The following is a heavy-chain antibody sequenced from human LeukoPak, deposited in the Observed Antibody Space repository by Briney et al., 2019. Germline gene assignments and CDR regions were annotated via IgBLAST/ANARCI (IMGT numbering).Heavy chain of an antibody. CDR3: SRRFDC. CDR2: IDGSGDTI. Sequence: GESLRLSCAASVFTFSDYSMNGVRQAPGKGLEWVSYIDGSGDTIYYADSVKGRFTISRDNAKNSLDLQMNSLRDEDTAVYYCSRRFDCWGQGTLVTVSS. J-gene: IGHJ4*02. V-gene: IGHV3-48*02. CDR1: VFTFSDYS.